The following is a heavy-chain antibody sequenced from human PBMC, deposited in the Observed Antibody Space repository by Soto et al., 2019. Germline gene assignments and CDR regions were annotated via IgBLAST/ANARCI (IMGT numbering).Heavy chain of an antibody. Sequence: PSETLSLTCTVSGGSISSSSYYWGWIRQPPGKGLEWIGSIYYSGSTYYNPSLKSRVTISVDTSKNQFSLKLSSVTAADTAVYHCASDYDFWSGYYTRYYYYGMDVWGQGTTVTVSS. J-gene: IGHJ6*02. CDR2: IYYSGST. CDR1: GGSISSSSYY. CDR3: ASDYDFWSGYYTRYYYYGMDV. D-gene: IGHD3-3*01. V-gene: IGHV4-39*01.